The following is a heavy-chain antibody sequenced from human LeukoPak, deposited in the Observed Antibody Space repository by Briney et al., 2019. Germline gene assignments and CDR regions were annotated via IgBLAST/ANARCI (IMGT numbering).Heavy chain of an antibody. CDR1: GYTFTSYY. D-gene: IGHD2-15*01. CDR2: INPSGGST. Sequence: ASVKVSCKASGYTFTSYYMHWVRQAPGQGLERMGLINPSGGSTNYAQQFQGRVTMTRDTSTSTVYMELSSLRSDDTAVYCCARGKWSVDFDYWGQGTLVTVSS. J-gene: IGHJ4*02. CDR3: ARGKWSVDFDY. V-gene: IGHV1-46*01.